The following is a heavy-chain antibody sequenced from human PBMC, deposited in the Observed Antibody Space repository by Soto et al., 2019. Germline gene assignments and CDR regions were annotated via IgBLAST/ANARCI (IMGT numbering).Heavy chain of an antibody. Sequence: SETLSLTCTVSGVSITPHYWTWIRHPPGKGLEWIGYVYHTGNTYYNPSLKSRVTISLDTSKNQVSLRLKSVTAADTAVYYCAREQYNWKLWGQGTLVTVSS. CDR3: AREQYNWKL. D-gene: IGHD1-20*01. CDR2: VYHTGNT. CDR1: GVSITPHY. V-gene: IGHV4-59*11. J-gene: IGHJ4*02.